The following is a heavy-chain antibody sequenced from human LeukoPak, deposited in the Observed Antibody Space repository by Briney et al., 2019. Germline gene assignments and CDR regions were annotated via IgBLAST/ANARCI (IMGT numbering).Heavy chain of an antibody. Sequence: GGSLRLSCAASGFTFSRSAMTWVRQGPGTGLEFVASIIYSGGATYYADSVKGRFTISRDNSKNTLYLQMNSLRAEDTALYYCAKDGLYYDGSEHVYYFNSWGQGTLVTVSS. J-gene: IGHJ4*02. CDR2: IIYSGGAT. CDR1: GFTFSRSA. CDR3: AKDGLYYDGSEHVYYFNS. V-gene: IGHV3-23*01. D-gene: IGHD3-22*01.